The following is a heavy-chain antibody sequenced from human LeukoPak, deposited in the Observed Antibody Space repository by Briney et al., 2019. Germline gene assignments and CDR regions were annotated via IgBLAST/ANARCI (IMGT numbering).Heavy chain of an antibody. Sequence: SETLSLTCTVSGDPVSSGDFYWSWIRQSPGRGLQWIAYTHHTGSSNYSPSLRSRVTISMDTSKNQFSLNLNSVTAADTAVYYCARGRSGSCSSFYYYYYGMDVWGQGTTVTVSS. J-gene: IGHJ6*02. CDR2: THHTGSS. D-gene: IGHD1-26*01. V-gene: IGHV4-61*08. CDR1: GDPVSSGDFY. CDR3: ARGRSGSCSSFYYYYYGMDV.